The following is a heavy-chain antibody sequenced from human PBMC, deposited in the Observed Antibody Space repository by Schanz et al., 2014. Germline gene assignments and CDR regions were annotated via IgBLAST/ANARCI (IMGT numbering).Heavy chain of an antibody. Sequence: QVQLVESGGGVVQPGRSLRLSCAASRFTFSSYTMHWVRQAPGKGLEWVALISYDGSNKYYADSVKGRFAISRENSKNTMFLQMSSLRPEDTAVYYCATGRAASNFGSEYFLYWGQGTLVTDSS. CDR3: ATGRAASNFGSEYFLY. J-gene: IGHJ1*01. CDR2: ISYDGSNK. CDR1: RFTFSSYT. D-gene: IGHD6-13*01. V-gene: IGHV3-30*09.